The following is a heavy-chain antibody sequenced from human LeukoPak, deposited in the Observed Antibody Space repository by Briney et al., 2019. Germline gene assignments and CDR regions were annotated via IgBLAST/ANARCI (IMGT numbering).Heavy chain of an antibody. CDR3: AREEYSSSSAYYYYYMDV. V-gene: IGHV4-59*11. Sequence: PSETLSLTCTVSGGSISSHYWSWIRQPPGKGLEWIGYIYYSGSTNYNPSLKSRVTISVDTSKNQFSLKLSSVTAADTAVYYCAREEYSSSSAYYYYYMDVWGKGTTVTVSS. CDR2: IYYSGST. CDR1: GGSISSHY. D-gene: IGHD6-6*01. J-gene: IGHJ6*03.